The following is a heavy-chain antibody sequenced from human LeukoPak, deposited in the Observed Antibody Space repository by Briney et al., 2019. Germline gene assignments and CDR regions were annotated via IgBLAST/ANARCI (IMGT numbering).Heavy chain of an antibody. J-gene: IGHJ5*02. CDR3: AREESSRLSAWFDP. V-gene: IGHV1-69*13. Sequence: SVKVSCKASGGTFSSYAISWARQAPGQGLEWMGGIIPIFGTANYAQKFQGRVTITADESTSTAYMELSSLRSEDTAVYYCAREESSRLSAWFDPWGQGTLVTVSS. CDR2: IIPIFGTA. D-gene: IGHD6-13*01. CDR1: GGTFSSYA.